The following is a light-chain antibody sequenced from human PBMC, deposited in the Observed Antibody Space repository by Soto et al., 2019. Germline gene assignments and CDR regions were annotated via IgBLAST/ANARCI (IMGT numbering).Light chain of an antibody. CDR2: AAS. V-gene: IGKV1-12*01. CDR1: QSISSW. CDR3: QQANSFPLT. Sequence: DIQTTQSPSSVSASVGDRVTITCRASQSISSWLAWYQQKPGKAPKLLIYAASSLQRGVPSRFSGRGSGADFTLTISSLQPEDFATNYWQQANSFPLTIGGGTNVDI. J-gene: IGKJ4*01.